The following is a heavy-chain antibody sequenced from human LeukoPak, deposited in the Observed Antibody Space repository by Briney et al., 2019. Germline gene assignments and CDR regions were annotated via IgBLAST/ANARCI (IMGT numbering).Heavy chain of an antibody. CDR3: AKDRRNWNFDY. CDR1: GFTFDDYA. Sequence: PGGSLRLSCAASGFTFDDYAMHWVRQAPGKGLEWVSGISWNSGSIGYADSVKGRFTISRDNSKNTLYLQMNSLRAEDTAVYYCAKDRRNWNFDYWGQGTLVTVSS. D-gene: IGHD1-20*01. J-gene: IGHJ4*02. CDR2: ISWNSGSI. V-gene: IGHV3-9*01.